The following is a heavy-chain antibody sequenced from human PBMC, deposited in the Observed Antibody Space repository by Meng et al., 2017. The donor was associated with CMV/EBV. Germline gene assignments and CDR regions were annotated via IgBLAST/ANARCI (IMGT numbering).Heavy chain of an antibody. Sequence: ISLMDSGHPLVKPTQTLKLTCTFSGFSLSTSGVGVGWIGQPPGKALEWLALIYWDDDKRYSPSLKSRLTITKDTSKNQVVLTMTNMDPVDTATYYCARIAAAGRFDYWGQGTLVTVSS. CDR2: IYWDDDK. V-gene: IGHV2-5*02. CDR1: GFSLSTSGVG. D-gene: IGHD6-13*01. J-gene: IGHJ4*02. CDR3: ARIAAAGRFDY.